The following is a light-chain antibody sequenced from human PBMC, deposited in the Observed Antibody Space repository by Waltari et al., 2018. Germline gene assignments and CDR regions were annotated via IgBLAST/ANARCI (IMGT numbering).Light chain of an antibody. CDR3: SSYTSSVL. V-gene: IGLV2-14*03. J-gene: IGLJ2*01. CDR1: TSDVCSYNY. CDR2: DGS. Sequence: QSALTQPASVSGSPGQSSTISSTGTTSDVCSYNYVSWYHQHPGKAPKTIIYDGSKRPSGVSNRFSGSKSGNTASLTISGLQAEDEADYYCSSYTSSVLFGGGTKLTVL.